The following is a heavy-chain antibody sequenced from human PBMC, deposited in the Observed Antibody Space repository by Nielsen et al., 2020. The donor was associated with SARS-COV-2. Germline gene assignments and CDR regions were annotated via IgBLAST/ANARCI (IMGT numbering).Heavy chain of an antibody. CDR2: IYYSGST. CDR3: ARRAGFCSGGSCYLHFDY. Sequence: WICQPPGKGLEWIGYIYYSGSTYYNPSLKSRVTISVDTSKNQFSLKLSSVTAADTSVYFCARRAGFCSGGSCYLHFDYWGQGTLVTVSS. V-gene: IGHV4-30-4*01. D-gene: IGHD2-15*01. J-gene: IGHJ4*02.